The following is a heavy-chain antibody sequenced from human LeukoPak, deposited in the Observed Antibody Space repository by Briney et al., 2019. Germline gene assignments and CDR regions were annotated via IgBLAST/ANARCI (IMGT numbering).Heavy chain of an antibody. CDR3: TKVRSGSSNWALRIFDY. D-gene: IGHD4-11*01. J-gene: IGHJ4*02. Sequence: GGSLRLSCAVSGFTFSNEAMGWVRQFRGGGLEWVSTISPGGGTTYYAESMKGRFTISRDNSKSILYLEMNSLRVEDTAVYYCTKVRSGSSNWALRIFDYWGQGALVTVSS. V-gene: IGHV3-23*01. CDR2: ISPGGGTT. CDR1: GFTFSNEA.